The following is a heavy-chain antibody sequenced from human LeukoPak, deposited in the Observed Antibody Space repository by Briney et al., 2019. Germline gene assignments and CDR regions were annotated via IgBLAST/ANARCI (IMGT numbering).Heavy chain of an antibody. V-gene: IGHV4-4*07. Sequence: PSETLSLTCTVSGGSISSYYWSWIRQPAGKGLEWIGRIYTSGSTNYNPSLKSRVTMSVDTSKNQFSLKLSSVTAADTAVYYCARTCAAGSADNGIDYWGQGTLVTVSS. D-gene: IGHD6-13*01. J-gene: IGHJ4*02. CDR3: ARTCAAGSADNGIDY. CDR2: IYTSGST. CDR1: GGSISSYY.